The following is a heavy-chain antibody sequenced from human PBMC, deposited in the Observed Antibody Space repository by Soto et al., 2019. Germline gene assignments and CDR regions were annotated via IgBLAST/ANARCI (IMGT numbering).Heavy chain of an antibody. Sequence: GASVKVSCKASGYTFTGYYMHWVRQAPGQGLEWMGWINPNSGGTNYAQKLQGRVTMTTDTSTSTAYMELRSLRSDDTAVYYCARCCSPQLGVYWFDPWGQGTLVTVSS. CDR2: INPNSGGT. CDR3: ARCCSPQLGVYWFDP. D-gene: IGHD6-6*01. J-gene: IGHJ5*02. V-gene: IGHV1-2*02. CDR1: GYTFTGYY.